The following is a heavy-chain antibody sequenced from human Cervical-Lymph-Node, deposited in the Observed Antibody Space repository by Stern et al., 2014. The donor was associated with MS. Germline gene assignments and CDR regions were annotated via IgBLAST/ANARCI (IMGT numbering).Heavy chain of an antibody. CDR3: ARAPGTTVLFDY. Sequence: LQLQESGPGLVKPAGTLSLTCVVSGGSISTINYWSWVRQPPGKGLEWIGEIYHLGTTNYNPSLKSRVTISLDKSRNQFSLKLSSVTAADTAVYYCARAPGTTVLFDYWGQGILVTVSS. CDR1: GGSISTINY. CDR2: IYHLGTT. J-gene: IGHJ4*02. V-gene: IGHV4-4*02. D-gene: IGHD1-7*01.